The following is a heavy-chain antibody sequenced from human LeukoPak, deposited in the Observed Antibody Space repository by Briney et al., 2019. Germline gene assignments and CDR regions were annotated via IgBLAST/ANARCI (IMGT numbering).Heavy chain of an antibody. CDR3: AKEDKTVSTPYVDY. Sequence: GGSLRLSCAASGFAFTDYAISWVRQAPGKGLKWVSAISSSGDKTYYADSVKGRFAISRDNSKNTLYLQINSLRAEDTAVYYCAKEDKTVSTPYVDYCGPGTLVTVSS. V-gene: IGHV3-23*01. J-gene: IGHJ4*02. CDR2: ISSSGDKT. D-gene: IGHD5/OR15-5a*01. CDR1: GFAFTDYA.